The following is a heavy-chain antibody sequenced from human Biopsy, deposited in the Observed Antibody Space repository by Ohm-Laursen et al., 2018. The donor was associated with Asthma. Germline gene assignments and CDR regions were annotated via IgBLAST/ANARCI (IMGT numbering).Heavy chain of an antibody. J-gene: IGHJ4*02. CDR2: IYYNGST. CDR1: YGSITSGGYY. V-gene: IGHV4-31*02. Sequence: TLSLTWTVSYGSITSGGYYWTWIRQHPGKGLEWIGFIYYNGSTYYNPSLKSRVSISIDTSKNQFSLKLSSVTAADTAVYYCARAQDYYDSRGYYRSFDYWGQGTLVTVSS. D-gene: IGHD3-22*01. CDR3: ARAQDYYDSRGYYRSFDY.